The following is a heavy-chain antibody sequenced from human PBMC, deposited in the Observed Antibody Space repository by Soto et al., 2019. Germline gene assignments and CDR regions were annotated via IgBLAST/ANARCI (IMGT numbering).Heavy chain of an antibody. J-gene: IGHJ6*02. CDR2: INPNSGGT. D-gene: IGHD2-2*01. CDR1: GYTFTGYY. V-gene: IGHV1-2*04. CDR3: ARVRRDCSSARCSYYYYGMDV. Sequence: ASVKVSCKASGYTFTGYYMHWVRQAPGQGLEWMGWINPNSGGTNYAQKFQGWVTMTRDTSKTQFSLKLSSVTAADTAVYYCARVRRDCSSARCSYYYYGMDVWGQGTMVTVSS.